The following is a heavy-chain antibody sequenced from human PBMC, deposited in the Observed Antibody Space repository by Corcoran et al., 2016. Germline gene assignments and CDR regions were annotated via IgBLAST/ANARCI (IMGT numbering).Heavy chain of an antibody. CDR2: TYYRSKWYN. D-gene: IGHD3-3*01. V-gene: IGHV6-1*01. CDR1: GDSVSSNSAA. J-gene: IGHJ4*01. CDR3: AKWSHSGHYFDN. Sequence: QVQLQQSGPGLMMPSQTFSRTCAISGDSVSSNSAAWNWSRQSRSRGLEWLGRTYYRSKWYNEYAVPVKSRITITADTPQNQLPLQLNSVTPEDTSVYYCAKWSHSGHYFDNWGQGTLVTVSS.